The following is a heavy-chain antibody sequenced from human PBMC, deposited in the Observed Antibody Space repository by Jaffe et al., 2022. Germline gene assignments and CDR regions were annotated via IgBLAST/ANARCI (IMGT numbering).Heavy chain of an antibody. J-gene: IGHJ4*02. CDR1: GGTFSSYT. CDR3: ARDPPLEQQLEEPDY. D-gene: IGHD6-13*01. Sequence: QVQLVQSGAEVKKPGSSVKVSCKASGGTFSSYTISWVRQAPGQGLEWMGRIIPILGIANYAQKFQGRVTITADKSTSTAYMELSSLRSEDTAVYYCARDPPLEQQLEEPDYWGQGTLVTVSS. V-gene: IGHV1-69*08. CDR2: IIPILGIA.